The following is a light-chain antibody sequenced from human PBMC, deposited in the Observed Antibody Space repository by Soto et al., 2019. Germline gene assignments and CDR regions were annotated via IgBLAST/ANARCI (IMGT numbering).Light chain of an antibody. Sequence: QSALTQPVSVSGSPGQSITISCTGTSSDVGGYNYVSWYQQHPGKAPKLMIYEVSNRPSGVSNRFSGSKSGNTASLTISGLQAEDEADYYCSSYTSSSTHAVFGGGTQLTVL. V-gene: IGLV2-14*01. CDR1: SSDVGGYNY. CDR3: SSYTSSSTHAV. J-gene: IGLJ7*01. CDR2: EVS.